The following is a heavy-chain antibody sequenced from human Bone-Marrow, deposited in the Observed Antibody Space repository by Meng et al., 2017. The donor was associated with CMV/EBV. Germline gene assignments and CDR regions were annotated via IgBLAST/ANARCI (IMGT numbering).Heavy chain of an antibody. D-gene: IGHD2-2*01. V-gene: IGHV1-18*01. CDR3: ARDLPYCSSTSCYSRFDP. CDR2: ISAYSGNT. J-gene: IGHJ5*02. Sequence: ASVKVSCKGSGYTFSNYGFSWVRQAPGQGPEWMGWISAYSGNTNYAQKFQGRLTLTTDVSTSTAYMELSRLRSDDTAVYYCARDLPYCSSTSCYSRFDPWGQGTLVTVSS. CDR1: GYTFSNYG.